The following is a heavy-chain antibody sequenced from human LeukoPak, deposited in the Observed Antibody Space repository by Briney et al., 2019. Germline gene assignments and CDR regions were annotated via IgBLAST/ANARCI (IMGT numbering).Heavy chain of an antibody. V-gene: IGHV4-4*07. Sequence: SETLSLTCTVSGGSISSYCWSWIRQPAGNGLEWIGRIYTSGSTNYNPSLKSRVTMSVDTSKNQFSLKLSSVTAADTAVYYCARGAYDSSIDYWGQGTLVTVSS. CDR3: ARGAYDSSIDY. D-gene: IGHD3-22*01. CDR2: IYTSGST. J-gene: IGHJ4*02. CDR1: GGSISSYC.